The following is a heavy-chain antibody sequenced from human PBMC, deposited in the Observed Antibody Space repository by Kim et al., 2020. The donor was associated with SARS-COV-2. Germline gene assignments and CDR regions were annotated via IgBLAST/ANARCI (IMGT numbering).Heavy chain of an antibody. CDR3: AKGAYYYDSSGYYPILST. J-gene: IGHJ5*02. D-gene: IGHD3-22*01. CDR2: ISGSGGST. V-gene: IGHV3-23*01. CDR1: GFTFSSYA. Sequence: GGSLRLSCAASGFTFSSYAMSWVRQAPGKGLEWVSAISGSGGSTYYADSVKGRFTISRDNSKNTLYLQMNSLRAEDTAVYYCAKGAYYYDSSGYYPILSTWGQGTLVTVSS.